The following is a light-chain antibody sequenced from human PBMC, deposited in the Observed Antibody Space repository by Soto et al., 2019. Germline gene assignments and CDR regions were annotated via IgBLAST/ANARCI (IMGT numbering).Light chain of an antibody. V-gene: IGKV4-1*01. Sequence: DSVMTQSPDSLAVSLGERATINCKSSQNLLYSSNNKNYFAWYQQKPGQPPKLLIYWASTRESGVPDRFSGSGSGTDFTLTISSLQAEDVAVYYCQQYYGLPLTFGGGTNVEIK. CDR2: WAS. CDR3: QQYYGLPLT. CDR1: QNLLYSSNNKNY. J-gene: IGKJ4*01.